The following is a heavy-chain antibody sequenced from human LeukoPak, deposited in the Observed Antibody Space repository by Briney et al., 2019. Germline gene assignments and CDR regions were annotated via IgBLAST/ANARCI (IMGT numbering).Heavy chain of an antibody. CDR3: AGRGKPTLGGVTPFFNY. Sequence: GESLKISCKGSGYSFTSYWIGWVRQMPGKGLEWMGIIYPGDSDTRYSPSFQGQVTISADKSISTAYLQWSSLKASDTALYYGAGRGKPTLGGVTPFFNYGGKEPLVPVSS. J-gene: IGHJ4*02. V-gene: IGHV5-51*01. D-gene: IGHD3-16*01. CDR1: GYSFTSYW. CDR2: IYPGDSDT.